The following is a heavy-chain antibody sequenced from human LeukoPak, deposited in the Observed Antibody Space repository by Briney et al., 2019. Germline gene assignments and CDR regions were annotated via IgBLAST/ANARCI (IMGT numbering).Heavy chain of an antibody. CDR2: INPNNGGT. V-gene: IGHV1-2*06. CDR1: GYTLTELS. D-gene: IGHD1-26*01. Sequence: EASVKVSCKVSGYTLTELSMHWVRQAPGQGLEWMGRINPNNGGTNYAQKFQGRVTMTGDTSISTAYMELRSLRSDDTAVYYCTRESGSYHGNDYWGQGTLVTVSS. J-gene: IGHJ4*02. CDR3: TRESGSYHGNDY.